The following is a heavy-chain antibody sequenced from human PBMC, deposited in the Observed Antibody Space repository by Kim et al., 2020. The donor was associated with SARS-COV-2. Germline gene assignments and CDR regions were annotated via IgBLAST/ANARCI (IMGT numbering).Heavy chain of an antibody. CDR1: GFTFSSYG. Sequence: GGSLRLSCAASGFTFSSYGMHWVRQAPGKGLEWVAVISYDGSNKYYADSVKGRFTISRDNSKNTLYLQMNSLRAEDTAVYYCAKDRGYSGYDRIYWGQGTLVTVSS. V-gene: IGHV3-30*18. CDR3: AKDRGYSGYDRIY. D-gene: IGHD5-12*01. CDR2: ISYDGSNK. J-gene: IGHJ4*02.